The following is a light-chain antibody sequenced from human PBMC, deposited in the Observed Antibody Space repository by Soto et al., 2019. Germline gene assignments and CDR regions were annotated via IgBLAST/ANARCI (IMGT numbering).Light chain of an antibody. J-gene: IGLJ2*01. CDR1: SSDIGGYNY. CDR2: EVT. Sequence: QSVLTQPASVSGSPGQSITRSCTGASSDIGGYNYVSWYRQDPGKAPKLIIYEVTNRPSGVSTRFSGSKSGNTASLTISGLQTEDEADYYCCSYTSSGTPVFGGGTKVTV. CDR3: CSYTSSGTPV. V-gene: IGLV2-14*01.